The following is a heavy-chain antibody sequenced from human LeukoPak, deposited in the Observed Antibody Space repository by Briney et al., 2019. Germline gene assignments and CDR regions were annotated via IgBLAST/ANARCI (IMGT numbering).Heavy chain of an antibody. CDR1: RFTFSKNS. V-gene: IGHV3-64D*06. D-gene: IGHD1-1*01. J-gene: IGHJ4*02. CDR2: ITNNGGTT. CDR3: VKAYNWNVYSSSDF. Sequence: GGSLRLSCSVSRFTFSKNSMYGVRQASGKGLQYVSAITNNGGTTYYADSVKGRFTISRDNSKNTLFLQMSTLRAGDTAVYYCVKAYNWNVYSSSDFWGQGTLVTVSS.